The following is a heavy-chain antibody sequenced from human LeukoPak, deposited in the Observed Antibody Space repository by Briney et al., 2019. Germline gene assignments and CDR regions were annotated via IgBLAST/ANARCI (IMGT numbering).Heavy chain of an antibody. J-gene: IGHJ3*02. CDR3: AKSSEIYGSGSYPGAFDI. CDR1: GGTFSSYA. D-gene: IGHD3-10*01. CDR2: IIPIFGTA. Sequence: SVKVSRKASGGTFSSYAISWVRQAPGQGLEWMGGIIPIFGTANYAQKFQGRVTITADKSTSTAYMELSSLRAEDTAVYYCAKSSEIYGSGSYPGAFDIWGQGTMVTVSS. V-gene: IGHV1-69*06.